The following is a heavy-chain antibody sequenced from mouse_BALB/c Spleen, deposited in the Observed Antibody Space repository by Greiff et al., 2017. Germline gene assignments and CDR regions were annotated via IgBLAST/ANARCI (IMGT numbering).Heavy chain of an antibody. CDR2: ISSGSSTI. J-gene: IGHJ2*01. Sequence: EVHLVESGGGLVQPGGSRKLSCAASGFTFSSFGMHWVRQAPEKGLEWVAYISSGSSTIYYADTVKGRFTISRDNPKNTLFLQMTSLRSEDTAMYYCARYYGSSYPYYFDYWGQGTTLTVSS. V-gene: IGHV5-17*02. D-gene: IGHD1-1*01. CDR1: GFTFSSFG. CDR3: ARYYGSSYPYYFDY.